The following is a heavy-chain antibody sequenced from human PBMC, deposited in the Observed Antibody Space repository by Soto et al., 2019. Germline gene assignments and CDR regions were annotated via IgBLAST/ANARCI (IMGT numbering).Heavy chain of an antibody. V-gene: IGHV3-23*01. D-gene: IGHD6-6*01. Sequence: GGSLRLSCAASGFSFSNYAMNWVRQAPGKGLEWASAISAGGSNTNYADSVKGRFTISSDNSKNTLYLQMNGLRADDTAVYYCAKEYSTSFDYWGQGTPVTVSS. CDR1: GFSFSNYA. J-gene: IGHJ4*02. CDR3: AKEYSTSFDY. CDR2: ISAGGSNT.